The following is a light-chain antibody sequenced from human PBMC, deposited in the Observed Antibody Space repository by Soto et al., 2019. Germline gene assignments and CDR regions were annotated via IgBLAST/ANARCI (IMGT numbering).Light chain of an antibody. CDR3: QQYNNRPPET. CDR1: QSVNSN. V-gene: IGKV3-15*01. Sequence: EIVMTQSPATLSVSPGERATLSCRASQSVNSNLAWYQQKPGQSPRLLIYGSSTRAAGIPARFSGSGSGTEYSLTISSLQSEDFAVYYCQQYNNRPPETFGQGTKVEIK. CDR2: GSS. J-gene: IGKJ2*01.